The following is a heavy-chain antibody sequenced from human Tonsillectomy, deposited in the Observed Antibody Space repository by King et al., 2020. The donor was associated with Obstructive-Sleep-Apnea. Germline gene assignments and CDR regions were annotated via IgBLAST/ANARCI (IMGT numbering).Heavy chain of an antibody. V-gene: IGHV4-34*01. CDR1: GGSFSGYY. CDR2: VNHGGST. J-gene: IGHJ6*02. CDR3: ARGEVGAATNYYYYDLDV. D-gene: IGHD1-26*01. Sequence: VQLQQWGAGLLKPSETLSLTCAVYGGSFSGYYWTWIRQPPGKGLEWIGEVNHGGSTNYNPSLKSRVTTSVDTSKNQFSLKVSSVTAADTAVYYCARGEVGAATNYYYYDLDVWGQGTTVTVSS.